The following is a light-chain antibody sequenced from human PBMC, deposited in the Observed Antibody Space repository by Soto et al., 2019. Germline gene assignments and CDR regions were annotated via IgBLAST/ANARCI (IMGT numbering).Light chain of an antibody. Sequence: SYELTQTSSVSVAPGQTARISCGGNNIGGKSVHWYQQKPGQAPVVVVYDDSDRPPGIPERFSGSNSGNTATLTISRVEAGDEADYHCQVWDDNSDHHVFGTGTKVTVL. J-gene: IGLJ1*01. CDR2: DDS. CDR3: QVWDDNSDHHV. V-gene: IGLV3-21*02. CDR1: NIGGKS.